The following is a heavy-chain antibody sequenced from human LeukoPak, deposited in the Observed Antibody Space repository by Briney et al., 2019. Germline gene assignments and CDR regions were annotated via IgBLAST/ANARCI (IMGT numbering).Heavy chain of an antibody. V-gene: IGHV4-34*01. D-gene: IGHD3-22*01. Sequence: PSETLSLTCAVYGGSFSGYYWSWIRQPPGKGLEWIGEINHSGSTNYNPSLKSRVTISVDTSKNQFSLKLSSVTAADTAVYYCARMMDYYDSSGYYYYYGMDVWGQGTTVTVSS. CDR2: INHSGST. J-gene: IGHJ6*02. CDR3: ARMMDYYDSSGYYYYYGMDV. CDR1: GGSFSGYY.